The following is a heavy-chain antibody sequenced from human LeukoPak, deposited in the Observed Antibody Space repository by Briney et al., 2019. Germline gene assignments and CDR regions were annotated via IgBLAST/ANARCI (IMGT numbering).Heavy chain of an antibody. CDR3: AKFVIYEGEDF. V-gene: IGHV3-23*01. J-gene: IGHJ4*02. D-gene: IGHD2-21*01. CDR2: ISGSGGST. Sequence: GGSLRLSCAASGFAFSTYTIHWVRQVPGKGLEWVSAISGSGGSTYYADSVKGRFTISRDNSKNTLYLQMNSLTAEDTAVYYCAKFVIYEGEDFWGQGTLVAVSS. CDR1: GFAFSTYT.